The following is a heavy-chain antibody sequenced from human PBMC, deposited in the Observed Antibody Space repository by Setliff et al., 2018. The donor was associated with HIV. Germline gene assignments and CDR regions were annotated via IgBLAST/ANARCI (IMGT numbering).Heavy chain of an antibody. CDR3: ASSAGAVPTTAPYGDYYYYFYMDV. Sequence: ASVKVSCKASGGIFSRFAFSWVRQAPGQGLEWMGGIIPIFGTQNYAQKFQGRVTITTDESTNTVYMELYSLTSEGTAIYYCASSAGAVPTTAPYGDYYYYFYMDVWGKGTTVTVSS. V-gene: IGHV1-69*05. CDR1: GGIFSRFA. CDR2: IIPIFGTQ. J-gene: IGHJ6*03. D-gene: IGHD1-1*01.